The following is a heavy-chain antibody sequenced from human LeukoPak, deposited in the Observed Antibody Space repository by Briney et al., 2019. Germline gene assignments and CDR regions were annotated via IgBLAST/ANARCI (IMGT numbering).Heavy chain of an antibody. CDR2: IKPDGSEK. J-gene: IGHJ4*02. Sequence: GGSLRLSCVAPGLTLSNYWMSWVRQAPGKGLEWVATIKPDGSEKYYADSVKGRFTISRDNSKNTLYLQMNSLRAEDTAVYYCAKVRYCSGVNCYPDDNWGQGTLVTVSS. V-gene: IGHV3-7*01. D-gene: IGHD2-15*01. CDR3: AKVRYCSGVNCYPDDN. CDR1: GLTLSNYW.